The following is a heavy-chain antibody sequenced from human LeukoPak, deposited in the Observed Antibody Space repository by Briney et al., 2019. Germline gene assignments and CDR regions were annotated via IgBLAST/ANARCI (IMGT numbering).Heavy chain of an antibody. CDR1: GGSISSYY. CDR2: IYYSGST. CDR3: ARQPASSGYYYGWFDP. Sequence: SETLSLTCTVSGGSISSYYWSWIQQPPGKGLEWIGYIYYSGSTNYNPSLKSRVTISVDTSKNQFSLKLSSVTAADTAVYYCARQPASSGYYYGWFDPWGQGTLVTVSS. J-gene: IGHJ5*02. V-gene: IGHV4-59*08. D-gene: IGHD3-22*01.